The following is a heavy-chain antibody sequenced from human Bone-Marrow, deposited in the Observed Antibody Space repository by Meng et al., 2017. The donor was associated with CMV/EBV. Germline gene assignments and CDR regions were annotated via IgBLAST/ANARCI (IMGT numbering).Heavy chain of an antibody. D-gene: IGHD4-11*01. CDR3: ARDLPHYSLDY. CDR2: ISSSSSTI. V-gene: IGHV3-48*04. CDR1: GFTFSSYG. J-gene: IGHJ4*02. Sequence: GESLKISCAASGFTFSSYGINWVRQAPGKGLEWVAFISSSSSTIYYADSVKGRFTISRENAKNSLYLQMNSLRAEDTAVYYCARDLPHYSLDYWGQGTLVTVSS.